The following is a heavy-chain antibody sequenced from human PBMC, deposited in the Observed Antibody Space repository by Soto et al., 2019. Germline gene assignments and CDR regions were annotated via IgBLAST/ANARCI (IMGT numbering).Heavy chain of an antibody. J-gene: IGHJ4*02. D-gene: IGHD3-10*01. CDR1: GFTFCSHA. Sequence: GGAPRLSCAAPGFTFCSHALSWVRPAPGKGLEWVSAISGSGGSTYYADSVKGRFTISRDNSKNTLYLQMNSLRAEDTAVYYCAKDPHYYGSAEYYWGQGTLVTVSS. CDR3: AKDPHYYGSAEYY. V-gene: IGHV3-23*01. CDR2: ISGSGGST.